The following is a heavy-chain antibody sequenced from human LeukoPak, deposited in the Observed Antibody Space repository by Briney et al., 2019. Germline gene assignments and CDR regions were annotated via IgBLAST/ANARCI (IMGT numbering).Heavy chain of an antibody. J-gene: IGHJ5*02. CDR2: IIPIFGTP. CDR3: ARTIRRVDRALATDRFDP. Sequence: GASVTVSCKASGYTFTGYYMHWVRQAPGQGLEWMGGIIPIFGTPNYAQKLQGRVTINADKSTSTAYMELSSLRSEDTAVYYCARTIRRVDRALATDRFDPWGQGTLVTVSS. V-gene: IGHV1-69*06. CDR1: GYTFTGYY. D-gene: IGHD5-12*01.